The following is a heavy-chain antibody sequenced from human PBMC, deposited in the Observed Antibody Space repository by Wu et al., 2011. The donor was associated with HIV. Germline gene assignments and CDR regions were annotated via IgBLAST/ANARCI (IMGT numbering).Heavy chain of an antibody. CDR2: IFPLFDTI. CDR3: ATDPTIVGEG. CDR1: GGTFSSYA. J-gene: IGHJ1*01. V-gene: IGHV1-69*14. Sequence: QVQLVQSGAEVKKPGSSVKVSCKASGGTFSSYAISWVRQAPGQGLEWMGRIFPLFDTINYAQNFQSRLTLTADKSTSTAYMELSSLRSEDTAVYYCATDPTIVGEGWGQGTRVTVSS. D-gene: IGHD2/OR15-2a*01.